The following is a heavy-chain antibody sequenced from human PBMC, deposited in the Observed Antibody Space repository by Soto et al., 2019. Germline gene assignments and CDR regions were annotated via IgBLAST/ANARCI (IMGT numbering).Heavy chain of an antibody. CDR1: GDSVSSNSAA. D-gene: IGHD6-13*01. Sequence: SQTLSLTCAISGDSVSSNSAAWNWIRQSPSRGLEWLGRTYYRSQWSSDYAVSVKSRITVNPDTSKNQFSLQLNSVTPEDTAVYYCAREGRSWYDGFDYWGQGTLVTVSS. J-gene: IGHJ4*02. CDR2: TYYRSQWSS. CDR3: AREGRSWYDGFDY. V-gene: IGHV6-1*01.